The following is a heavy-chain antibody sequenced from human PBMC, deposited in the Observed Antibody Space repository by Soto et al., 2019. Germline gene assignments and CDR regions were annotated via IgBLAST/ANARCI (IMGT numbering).Heavy chain of an antibody. CDR3: ARGGDCTNGVCFTYYYYGMDV. D-gene: IGHD2-8*01. Sequence: ASVKVSCRAAGGTCTGYYMHCVRPATGQGLEWMGWINPNSGGTNYAQRFQGWVTMTRDTSISTAYMELSRLRSDDTAVYYCARGGDCTNGVCFTYYYYGMDVWGQGTTVTVSS. V-gene: IGHV1-2*04. CDR1: GGTCTGYY. CDR2: INPNSGGT. J-gene: IGHJ6*02.